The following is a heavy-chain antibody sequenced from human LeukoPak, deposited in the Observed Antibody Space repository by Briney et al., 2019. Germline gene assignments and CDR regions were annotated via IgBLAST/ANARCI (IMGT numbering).Heavy chain of an antibody. CDR1: GYTFTGYY. V-gene: IGHV1-2*02. D-gene: IGHD3-16*01. CDR2: INPNSGGT. Sequence: ASVKVSCKASGYTFTGYYMHWVRQASGQGLEWMGWINPNSGGTNYAQKFQGRVTMTRDTSISTAYMELSRLRSDDTAVYYCARDRVEFGPDAFDIWGQGTMVTVSS. J-gene: IGHJ3*02. CDR3: ARDRVEFGPDAFDI.